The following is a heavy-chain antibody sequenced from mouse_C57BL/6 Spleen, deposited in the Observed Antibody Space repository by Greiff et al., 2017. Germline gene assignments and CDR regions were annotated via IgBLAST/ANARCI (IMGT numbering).Heavy chain of an antibody. CDR1: GYTFTSYT. J-gene: IGHJ4*01. CDR3: ARYSNYAMDD. Sequence: QVQLQQSGAELARPGASVKMSCKASGYTFTSYTMHWVKQRPGQGLEWIGYINPSSGYTKYNQKFKDKATLTADKSSSTAYMQLSSLTSEDSAVYYCARYSNYAMDDWGQGTSVTVSS. V-gene: IGHV1-4*01. CDR2: INPSSGYT. D-gene: IGHD2-5*01.